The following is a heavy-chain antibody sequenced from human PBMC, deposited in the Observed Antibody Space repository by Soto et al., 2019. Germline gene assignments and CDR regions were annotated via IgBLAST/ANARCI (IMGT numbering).Heavy chain of an antibody. V-gene: IGHV1-8*01. Sequence: GASVKVSCKASGYTFTSYDINWVRQATGQGLEWMGWMNPNSGNTGYAQKFQGRVTMTRNTSISTAYMELSSLRSEDTAVYYCASANSPYCSGGSCYLYNWFDPWGQGTLVTVSS. CDR2: MNPNSGNT. CDR3: ASANSPYCSGGSCYLYNWFDP. CDR1: GYTFTSYD. D-gene: IGHD2-15*01. J-gene: IGHJ5*02.